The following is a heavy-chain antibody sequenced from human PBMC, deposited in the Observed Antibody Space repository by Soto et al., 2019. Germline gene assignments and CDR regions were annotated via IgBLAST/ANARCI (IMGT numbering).Heavy chain of an antibody. Sequence: GESLKISCKGSGYSFTSYWIGWVRQMPGKGLEWMGIIYPGDSDTRYSPSFQGQVTISADKSISTAYLQWSSLKASDTAMYYCARHKYSSSRPGYYYYMDVWGKGTTVTVSS. CDR3: ARHKYSSSRPGYYYYMDV. J-gene: IGHJ6*03. CDR2: IYPGDSDT. V-gene: IGHV5-51*01. D-gene: IGHD6-6*01. CDR1: GYSFTSYW.